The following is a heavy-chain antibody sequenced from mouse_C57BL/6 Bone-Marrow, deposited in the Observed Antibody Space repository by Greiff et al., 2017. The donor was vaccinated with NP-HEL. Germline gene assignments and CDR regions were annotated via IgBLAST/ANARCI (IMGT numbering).Heavy chain of an antibody. D-gene: IGHD1-1*01. CDR1: GYTFTSYG. CDR2: IYPRSGNT. V-gene: IGHV1-81*01. Sequence: QVQLQQSGAELARPGASVKLSCKASGYTFTSYGISWVKQRTGQGLEWIGEIYPRSGNTYYNEKFKGKATLTADKSSSTAYMELRSLTSEDSAVYFCARWVDYYGSRRGYFDVWGTGTTVTVSS. CDR3: ARWVDYYGSRRGYFDV. J-gene: IGHJ1*03.